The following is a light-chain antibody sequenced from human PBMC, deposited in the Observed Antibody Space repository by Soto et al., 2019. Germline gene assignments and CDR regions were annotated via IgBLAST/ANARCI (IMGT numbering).Light chain of an antibody. CDR1: QSISSW. CDR3: QQYESYSPWT. V-gene: IGKV1-5*01. Sequence: DIQMTKSHSALSASVGDRVTISLRASQSISSWLAWYQQKPGKAPKLLIYDASTLQSGVPSRFSGSGSGTEFTLTISNLQPDDFATYYCQQYESYSPWTFGQGTKVDIK. CDR2: DAS. J-gene: IGKJ1*01.